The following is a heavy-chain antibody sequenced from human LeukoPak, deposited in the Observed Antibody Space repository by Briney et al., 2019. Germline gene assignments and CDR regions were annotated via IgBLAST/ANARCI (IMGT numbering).Heavy chain of an antibody. V-gene: IGHV4-59*01. D-gene: IGHD3-10*01. CDR2: IYYSGST. Sequence: PSETLSLTCAVYGVSFSDYYWSWIRQPPGKGLEWIGYIYYSGSTNYNPSLKSRVTISVDTSKNQFSLKLSSVTAADTAVYYCARGGSGSYRYYYYYMDVWGKGTTVTISS. CDR1: GVSFSDYY. J-gene: IGHJ6*03. CDR3: ARGGSGSYRYYYYYMDV.